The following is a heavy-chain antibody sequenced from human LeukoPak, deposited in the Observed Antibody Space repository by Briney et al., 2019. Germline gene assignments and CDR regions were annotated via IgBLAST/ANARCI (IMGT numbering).Heavy chain of an antibody. CDR1: GGSISSGGYY. J-gene: IGHJ5*02. CDR2: IYYSGST. CDR3: ARGAAAASNWFDP. V-gene: IGHV4-31*03. D-gene: IGHD6-13*01. Sequence: SETLSLTCTVSGGSISSGGYYWSWIRQHPGKGLEWIGYIYYSGSTYYNPSLKSRATISVDTSKNQFSLKLSSVTAADTAVYYCARGAAAASNWFDPWGQGTLVTVS.